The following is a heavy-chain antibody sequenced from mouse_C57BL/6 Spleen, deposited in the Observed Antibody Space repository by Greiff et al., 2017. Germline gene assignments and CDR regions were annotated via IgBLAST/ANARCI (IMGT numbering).Heavy chain of an antibody. Sequence: QVQLKQSGPGLVQPSQSLSITCTVSGFSLTSYGVHWVRQSPGKGLEWLGVIWRDGSTDYNTAFLSSLSISKDNSKCQVFFKMNSRQADDTAIYYCAREGYGSTGAMDYWGQGTLVTVS. CDR3: AREGYGSTGAMDY. CDR1: GFSLTSYG. D-gene: IGHD1-1*01. V-gene: IGHV2-2*01. CDR2: IWRDGST. J-gene: IGHJ4*01.